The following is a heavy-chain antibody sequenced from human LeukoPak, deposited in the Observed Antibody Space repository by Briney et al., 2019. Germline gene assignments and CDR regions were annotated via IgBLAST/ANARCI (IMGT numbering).Heavy chain of an antibody. CDR3: ARHYYDSSGYYYGY. J-gene: IGHJ4*02. D-gene: IGHD3-22*01. CDR2: ISPSGGST. V-gene: IGHV1-46*01. Sequence: ASVKVSCKAFGYTFTSNYMHWVRQAPGQGPEWMGVISPSGGSTTYAQKFQGRVTLTRDMSTSTDYLELSSLRSEDTAVYYCARHYYDSSGYYYGYWGQGTLVTVSS. CDR1: GYTFTSNY.